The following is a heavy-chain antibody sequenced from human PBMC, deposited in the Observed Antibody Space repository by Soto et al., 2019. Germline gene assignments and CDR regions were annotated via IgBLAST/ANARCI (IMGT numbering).Heavy chain of an antibody. Sequence: QVQLVQSGAEVKKPGASVKVSCKASGYTFTSYGISWVRQAPGQGLEWMGWISAYNGNTNYAQKLQGRVTMTIDTTTSKAYVELRSLRSGGTAVYYCAGDWPYSSAYEAPWFDPWGQGTLVTVSS. CDR1: GYTFTSYG. CDR3: AGDWPYSSAYEAPWFDP. CDR2: ISAYNGNT. J-gene: IGHJ5*02. V-gene: IGHV1-18*01. D-gene: IGHD6-6*01.